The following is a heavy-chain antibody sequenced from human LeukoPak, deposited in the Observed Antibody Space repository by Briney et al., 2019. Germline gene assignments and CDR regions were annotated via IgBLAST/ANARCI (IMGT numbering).Heavy chain of an antibody. J-gene: IGHJ4*02. CDR2: IASDGSST. Sequence: GGSLRLSCSASGFTFSSYGMNWVRQAPGKGLVWVSRIASDGSSTTYADSVKGRFSISRDNAENTLYLQMNSLRVEDTAVYYCARGRPHGTDYWRQGTLVTVSS. CDR1: GFTFSSYG. D-gene: IGHD6-13*01. CDR3: ARGRPHGTDY. V-gene: IGHV3-74*01.